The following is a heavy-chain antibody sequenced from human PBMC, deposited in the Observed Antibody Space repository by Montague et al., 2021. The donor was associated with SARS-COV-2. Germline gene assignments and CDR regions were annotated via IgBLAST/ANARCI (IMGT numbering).Heavy chain of an antibody. CDR2: ISGSGGGT. J-gene: IGHJ1*01. D-gene: IGHD3-9*01. CDR1: GFTFSSYA. CDR3: AKDLHPFTGEVVTYFEN. V-gene: IGHV3-23*01. Sequence: SLRLSCAVSGFTFSSYAMGWVRQAPGKGLEWVSGISGSGGGTKYADSVKGRFTISRDNSKNTLHLQMNTLRAEDTAVYYCAKDLHPFTGEVVTYFENWGQGSLVTVSS.